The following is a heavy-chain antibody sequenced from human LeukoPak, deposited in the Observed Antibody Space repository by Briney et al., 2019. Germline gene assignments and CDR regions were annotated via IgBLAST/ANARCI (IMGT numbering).Heavy chain of an antibody. D-gene: IGHD3-10*01. J-gene: IGHJ4*02. Sequence: EASVKVSCKASGGTFSSYAISWVRQAPGQGLEWMGRIIPILGIANYAQKFQGRVTITADKSTSTAYVELSSLRSEDTAVYYCARENPASWGSGNSAFDYWGQGTLVTVSS. CDR1: GGTFSSYA. V-gene: IGHV1-69*04. CDR2: IIPILGIA. CDR3: ARENPASWGSGNSAFDY.